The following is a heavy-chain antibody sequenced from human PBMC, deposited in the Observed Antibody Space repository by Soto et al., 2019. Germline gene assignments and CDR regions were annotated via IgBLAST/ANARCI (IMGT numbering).Heavy chain of an antibody. Sequence: ASVKVSCKAAGYTSTSYYMHWVRQAPGQGLEWMGIINPSGGSTSYAQKFQGRVTMTRDTSTSTVYMELSSLRSEDTAVYYCARGTEGITMVRGVTYYYYGMDVWGQGTTVTVSS. V-gene: IGHV1-46*01. CDR1: GYTSTSYY. D-gene: IGHD3-10*01. CDR2: INPSGGST. J-gene: IGHJ6*02. CDR3: ARGTEGITMVRGVTYYYYGMDV.